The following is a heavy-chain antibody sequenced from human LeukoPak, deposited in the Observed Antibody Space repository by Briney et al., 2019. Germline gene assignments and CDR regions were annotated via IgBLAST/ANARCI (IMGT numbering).Heavy chain of an antibody. Sequence: NPGGSLRLSCAASGFSFSSQSMNWVRQAPGKGLEWVSAISSRSTYIYYVDSVKGRFTISRDNAKNSLYLQMNSLRAEDTAVYYCARDAGLDDSHFEAFDYWGQGTLVTVSS. V-gene: IGHV3-21*01. CDR1: GFSFSSQS. CDR2: ISSRSTYI. J-gene: IGHJ4*02. CDR3: ARDAGLDDSHFEAFDY. D-gene: IGHD3-22*01.